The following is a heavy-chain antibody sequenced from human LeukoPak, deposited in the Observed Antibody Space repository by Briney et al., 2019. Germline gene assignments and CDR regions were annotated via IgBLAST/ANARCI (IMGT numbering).Heavy chain of an antibody. CDR2: INNGGSLI. Sequence: TGGSLRLSCVASGFTFSDYPMNWVRQTPGKGLEWVSYINNGGSLILYSDSVKGRFSISRDDARKSLYLQMNSLRAEDTAVYYCVVAATRGDMDVWGQGTTVTVSS. J-gene: IGHJ6*02. V-gene: IGHV3-48*01. CDR1: GFTFSDYP. CDR3: VVAATRGDMDV. D-gene: IGHD2-15*01.